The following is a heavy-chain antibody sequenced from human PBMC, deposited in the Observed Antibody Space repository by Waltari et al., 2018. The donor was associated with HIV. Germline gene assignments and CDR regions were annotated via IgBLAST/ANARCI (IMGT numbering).Heavy chain of an antibody. CDR3: ARIDYYDSSGRFDP. Sequence: QPQLVQSGAEVKKPGSSVKVSCTASGGTFTSYAITWVRRPPGQGLEWLGGIIPIFGTANNAQEFQGRVAMTADESTSTAYRELRSLRSEDTAVYYCARIDYYDSSGRFDPWGQGTLVTVSS. V-gene: IGHV1-69*01. CDR1: GGTFTSYA. D-gene: IGHD3-22*01. CDR2: IIPIFGTA. J-gene: IGHJ5*02.